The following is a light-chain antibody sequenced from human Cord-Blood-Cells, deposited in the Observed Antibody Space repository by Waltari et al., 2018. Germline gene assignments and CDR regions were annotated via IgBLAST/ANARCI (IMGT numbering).Light chain of an antibody. Sequence: DIQMTQSTSSLSASVGDRVTITCRASQSINSYLNWYQQKPGKAPKLLIYAASSLQSGVPSRFSGSGSGTDFTLTISSLQPEYFATYYCQQSYSTPFTFGPGTKVDIK. CDR3: QQSYSTPFT. CDR2: AAS. CDR1: QSINSY. J-gene: IGKJ3*01. V-gene: IGKV1-39*01.